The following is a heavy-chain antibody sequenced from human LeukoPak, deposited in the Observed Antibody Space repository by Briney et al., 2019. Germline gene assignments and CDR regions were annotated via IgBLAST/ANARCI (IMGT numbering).Heavy chain of an antibody. Sequence: SETLSLTCTVSGGSISSSSYYWGWIRQPPGKGLEWIGSIYYSGSTYYNPSLRSRVAISVDKSKNQFSLNLNSVTAADTAVYYCVSQIAAPRNYFDSWGPGILVTVSS. CDR1: GGSISSSSYY. J-gene: IGHJ4*02. V-gene: IGHV4-39*07. D-gene: IGHD6-25*01. CDR2: IYYSGST. CDR3: VSQIAAPRNYFDS.